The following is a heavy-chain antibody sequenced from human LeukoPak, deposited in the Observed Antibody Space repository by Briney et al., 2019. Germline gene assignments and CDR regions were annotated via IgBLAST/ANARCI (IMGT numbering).Heavy chain of an antibody. CDR3: AAGDVDIVATTGEIDY. CDR2: ISYDGSNK. CDR1: GFIFSTYA. D-gene: IGHD5-12*01. J-gene: IGHJ4*02. Sequence: PGGSLRLSCTASGFIFSTYAMHWVRQAPGKGLEWVAVISYDGSNKYYTDSVKGRFTISRDNSRNRLYLQMNTLRVEDMAVYYCAAGDVDIVATTGEIDYWGQGTLVTVSS. V-gene: IGHV3-30-3*01.